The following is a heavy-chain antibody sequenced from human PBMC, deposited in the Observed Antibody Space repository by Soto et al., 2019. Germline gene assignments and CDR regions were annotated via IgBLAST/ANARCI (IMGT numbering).Heavy chain of an antibody. Sequence: SETLSLTCAVLGGSFSGYYWSCIRQPPGKGLEWIGEMNHTGSTNYNPSHKSRLTISVDTSKNQFSLKLTSVTVEDTSVYYCATSYGNAWYTYWGQGTQGTVSS. D-gene: IGHD6-13*01. CDR1: GGSFSGYY. J-gene: IGHJ4*02. CDR3: ATSYGNAWYTY. V-gene: IGHV4-34*01. CDR2: MNHTGST.